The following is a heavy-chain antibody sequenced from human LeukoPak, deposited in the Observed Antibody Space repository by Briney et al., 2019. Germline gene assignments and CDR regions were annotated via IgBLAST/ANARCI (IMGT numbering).Heavy chain of an antibody. V-gene: IGHV3-48*01. CDR3: ARSRSGSYFDS. Sequence: GGFLRLSCAASGFTFSTYAMNWVRQAPGKGLEWLSYFSSSGNTISYADSVKGRFTVSRDNAKNSLYLHMNSLRAEDTAVYYCARSRSGSYFDSWDHGTLVTVSS. CDR2: FSSSGNTI. J-gene: IGHJ4*01. CDR1: GFTFSTYA. D-gene: IGHD1-26*01.